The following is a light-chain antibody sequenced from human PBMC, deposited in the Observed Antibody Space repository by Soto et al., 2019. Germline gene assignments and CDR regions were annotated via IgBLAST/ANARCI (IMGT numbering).Light chain of an antibody. CDR1: SSDVGGYNS. J-gene: IGLJ1*01. CDR2: EVS. CDR3: SSYTTNTSYV. V-gene: IGLV2-14*01. Sequence: QSALTQPASVSGSPGQSISISCTGTSSDVGGYNSVSWYQQYPGKAPKLIIYEVSYRPSGVSNRFSGSKSGNTASLTISGLQSEDEADYYCSSYTTNTSYVFGAGTKLTVL.